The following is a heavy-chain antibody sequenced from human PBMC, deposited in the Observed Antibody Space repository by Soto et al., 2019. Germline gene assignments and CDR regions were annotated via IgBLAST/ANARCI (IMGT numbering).Heavy chain of an antibody. D-gene: IGHD2-2*01. CDR1: GGSISSYY. J-gene: IGHJ5*02. V-gene: IGHV4-59*01. CDR2: IYYSGST. Sequence: SETLSLTCTVSGGSISSYYWSWIRQPPGKGLEWIGYIYYSGSTNYNPSLKSRVNISVDTSKNQFSLKLSSVTAADTAVYYCARVSGDSRYCSSTSCYAYNWFDPWGQGTLVTVSS. CDR3: ARVSGDSRYCSSTSCYAYNWFDP.